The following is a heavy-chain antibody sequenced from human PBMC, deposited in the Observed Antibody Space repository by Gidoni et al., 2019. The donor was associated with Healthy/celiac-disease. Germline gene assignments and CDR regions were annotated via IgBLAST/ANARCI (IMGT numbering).Heavy chain of an antibody. Sequence: YISSSGSTIYYADSVKGRFTISRDNAKNSLYLQMNSLRAEDTAVYYCARADRGAPFDYWGQGTLVTVSS. V-gene: IGHV3-11*01. CDR3: ARADRGAPFDY. D-gene: IGHD3-10*01. CDR2: ISSSGSTI. J-gene: IGHJ4*02.